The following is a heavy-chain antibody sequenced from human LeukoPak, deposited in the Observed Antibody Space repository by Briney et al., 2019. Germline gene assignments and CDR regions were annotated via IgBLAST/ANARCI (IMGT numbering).Heavy chain of an antibody. Sequence: GGSLRLSCAASGFTFSNYAMSWVRQAPGKGLEWVSGISGSGGSTYYADSVKGRFTISRDNSKKNLYLQMNSLRAEDTALYYCAMLRGVILVDAFDIWGQGTMVTVSS. J-gene: IGHJ3*02. CDR1: GFTFSNYA. CDR2: ISGSGGST. D-gene: IGHD3-10*01. CDR3: AMLRGVILVDAFDI. V-gene: IGHV3-23*01.